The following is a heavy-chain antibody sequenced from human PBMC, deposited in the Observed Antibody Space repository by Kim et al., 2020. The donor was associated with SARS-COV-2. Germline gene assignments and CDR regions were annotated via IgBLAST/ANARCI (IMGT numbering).Heavy chain of an antibody. CDR3: ARDERGDYSFDY. J-gene: IGHJ4*02. V-gene: IGHV4-4*02. D-gene: IGHD4-17*01. Sequence: NYNPSLKSRVTISVDKSKNQFSLKLSSVTAADTAVYYCARDERGDYSFDYWGQGTLSPSPQ.